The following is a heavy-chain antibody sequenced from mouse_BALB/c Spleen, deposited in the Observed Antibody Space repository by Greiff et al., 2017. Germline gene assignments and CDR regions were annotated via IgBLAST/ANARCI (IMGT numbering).Heavy chain of an antibody. CDR2: IYPYNGGT. CDR1: GYTFTDYN. Sequence: EVQLQQSGPELVKPGASVKISCKASGYTFTDYNMHWVKQSHGKSLEWIGYIYPYNGGTVYNQKFKSKATLTVDNSSSTAYMELRSLTSEDSAVYYCASRYYYGSSYDAMDYWGQGTSVTVSS. J-gene: IGHJ4*01. CDR3: ASRYYYGSSYDAMDY. V-gene: IGHV1S29*02. D-gene: IGHD1-1*01.